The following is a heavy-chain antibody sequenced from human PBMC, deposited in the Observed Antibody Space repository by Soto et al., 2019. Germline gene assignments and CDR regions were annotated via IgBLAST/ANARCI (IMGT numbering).Heavy chain of an antibody. CDR3: AKGRSTIFGVVILDY. D-gene: IGHD3-3*01. V-gene: IGHV3-23*01. CDR1: GFTFSSYG. Sequence: GGSLRLSCAASGFTFSSYGMHWVRQAPGKGLEWVSAISGSGGSTYYADSVKGRFTISRDNSKNTLYLQMNSLRAEDTAVYYCAKGRSTIFGVVILDYWGQGTLVTVSS. J-gene: IGHJ4*02. CDR2: ISGSGGST.